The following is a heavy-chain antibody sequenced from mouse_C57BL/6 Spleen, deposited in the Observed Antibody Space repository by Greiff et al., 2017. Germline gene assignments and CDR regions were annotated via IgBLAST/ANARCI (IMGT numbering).Heavy chain of an antibody. D-gene: IGHD2-4*01. Sequence: VQLVESGPELVKPGASVKISCTASGYAFSSSWMNWVKQRPGKGLEWIGRIYPGDGDTNYNGKFKGKATLTADNSSSTAYMQLSSLTSEDSAVYFCAREDDYDVWFAYWGQGTLVTVSA. CDR3: AREDDYDVWFAY. J-gene: IGHJ3*01. V-gene: IGHV1-82*01. CDR1: GYAFSSSW. CDR2: IYPGDGDT.